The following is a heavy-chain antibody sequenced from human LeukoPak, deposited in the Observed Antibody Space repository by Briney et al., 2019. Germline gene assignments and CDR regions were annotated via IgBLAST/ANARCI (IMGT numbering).Heavy chain of an antibody. CDR1: GFTFSSYS. D-gene: IGHD3-10*01. Sequence: PGGSLRLSCAASGFTFSSYSMNWVRQAPGNGLEWVSSISSSSSYIYYADSVKGRFTISRDNAKNSLYLQMNSLRAEDTAVYYCARQYYYGSGSYYNVWFDPWGQGTLVTVSS. V-gene: IGHV3-21*01. CDR3: ARQYYYGSGSYYNVWFDP. J-gene: IGHJ5*02. CDR2: ISSSSSYI.